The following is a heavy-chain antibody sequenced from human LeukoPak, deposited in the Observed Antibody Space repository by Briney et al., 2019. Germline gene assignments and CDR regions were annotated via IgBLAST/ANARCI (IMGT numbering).Heavy chain of an antibody. CDR1: GFTFSKYG. V-gene: IGHV3-48*04. CDR2: IISSSSAI. D-gene: IGHD3-22*01. Sequence: GGSLRLSCAASGFTFSKYGMNWVRQAPGKGLEWVSYIISSSSAIYYADSVEGRFTISRDNAKNSLYLQMNSLRAEDTAVYYCASMSDSSGYYLGYWGQGTLVTVSS. CDR3: ASMSDSSGYYLGY. J-gene: IGHJ4*02.